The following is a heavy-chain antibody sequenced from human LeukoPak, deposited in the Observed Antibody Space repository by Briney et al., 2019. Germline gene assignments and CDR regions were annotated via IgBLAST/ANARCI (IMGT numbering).Heavy chain of an antibody. Sequence: SSYEMNWVRQAPGKGLEWIGSIYYSGSTYYNPSLKSRVTISVDTSKNQFSLKLNSVTAADTAVYYCARHGEQQLVTWIDPGGQGTLVTVSS. D-gene: IGHD6-13*01. J-gene: IGHJ5*02. CDR3: ARHGEQQLVTWIDP. V-gene: IGHV4-39*01. CDR1: SSYE. CDR2: IYYSGST.